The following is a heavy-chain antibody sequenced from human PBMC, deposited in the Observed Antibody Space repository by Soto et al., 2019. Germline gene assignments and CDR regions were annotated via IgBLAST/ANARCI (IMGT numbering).Heavy chain of an antibody. CDR2: IWYDGSKK. J-gene: IGHJ6*02. CDR3: ASEYCSGGRCYYYGMDV. D-gene: IGHD2-15*01. CDR1: GFTFSRYG. Sequence: QVQLVESGGGVVQPGRSLRLSCAASGFTFSRYGMHWVRQAPGKGLEWVAVIWYDGSKKYYADSVKGRFTISRDNSKNTLYLQMNSLRAEDTAVYYCASEYCSGGRCYYYGMDVWGQGTTVTVSS. V-gene: IGHV3-33*01.